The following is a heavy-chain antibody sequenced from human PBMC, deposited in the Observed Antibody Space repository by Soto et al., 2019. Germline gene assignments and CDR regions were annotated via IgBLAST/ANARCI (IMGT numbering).Heavy chain of an antibody. J-gene: IGHJ6*02. CDR3: ARSYPNTIFGVVPSRGLDV. D-gene: IGHD3-3*01. Sequence: SETLSLTCTVSGDTSTSYYWGWIRQAPGKGLEWIGHIHNSGTSTHNPSLNGRVTISIDMSKKQFSLKLTSLTSADTAVYYCARSYPNTIFGVVPSRGLDVWGQGATVT. V-gene: IGHV4-59*01. CDR2: IHNSGTS. CDR1: GDTSTSYY.